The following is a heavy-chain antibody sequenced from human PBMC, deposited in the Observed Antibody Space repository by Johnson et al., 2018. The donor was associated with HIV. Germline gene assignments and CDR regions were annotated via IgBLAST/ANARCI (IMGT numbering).Heavy chain of an antibody. D-gene: IGHD4-17*01. CDR1: GFTFSSYD. V-gene: IGHV3-30*02. Sequence: QVQLVESGGGLVQPGGSLRLSCAASGFTFSSYDMHWVRQAPGKGLEWVAFIRYDEVSKYYADSVKGRFTIPRDNSKSTLYLQMNSLRAEDTAVYFCARGWVGSTVTTSAGAFDIWGQGTMVTVSS. CDR3: ARGWVGSTVTTSAGAFDI. CDR2: IRYDEVSK. J-gene: IGHJ3*02.